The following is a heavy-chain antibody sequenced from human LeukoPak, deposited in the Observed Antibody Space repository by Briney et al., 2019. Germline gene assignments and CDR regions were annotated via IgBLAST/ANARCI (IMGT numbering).Heavy chain of an antibody. Sequence: PSETLSLTCTVSGSSIGTYSWSWIRQPPGKGLEWVGYIYTTGTTHYNPSLKSQVTISLDTSKNQLSLRLSSVTAADTAVFYCERHRGEMDTLPHDGFDIWGRGTLVTVYS. J-gene: IGHJ3*02. CDR3: ERHRGEMDTLPHDGFDI. V-gene: IGHV4-4*09. CDR2: IYTTGTT. CDR1: GSSIGTYS. D-gene: IGHD5-24*01.